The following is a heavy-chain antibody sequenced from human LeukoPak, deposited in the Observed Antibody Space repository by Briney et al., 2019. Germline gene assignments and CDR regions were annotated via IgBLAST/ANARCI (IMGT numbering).Heavy chain of an antibody. CDR1: GGSISSSAYH. J-gene: IGHJ4*02. Sequence: SETLSLTCTVSGGSISSSAYHWGWIRQPPGKGLEWIGTINYGGNTYYNLSLKSRVIIFLDTSKNQFSLKLSPVTAADTAVYYCARLWSTSCKGGSCPHQPNYWGQGTRVTVPS. CDR2: INYGGNT. CDR3: ARLWSTSCKGGSCPHQPNY. V-gene: IGHV4-39*01. D-gene: IGHD2-15*01.